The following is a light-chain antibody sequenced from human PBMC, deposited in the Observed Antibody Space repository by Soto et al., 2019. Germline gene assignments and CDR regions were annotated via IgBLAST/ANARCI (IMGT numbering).Light chain of an antibody. Sequence: QSVLTQPPSVSGAPGPRVTISCTGSSSNIGAGYDVHWYQQPPGTAPKLLIYGNSNRPSGVPDRFSGSKSGTSASLAITGLQAEDEADYYCQSYDSSLSGHVVFGGGTKLTVL. CDR2: GNS. V-gene: IGLV1-40*01. CDR3: QSYDSSLSGHVV. CDR1: SSNIGAGYD. J-gene: IGLJ2*01.